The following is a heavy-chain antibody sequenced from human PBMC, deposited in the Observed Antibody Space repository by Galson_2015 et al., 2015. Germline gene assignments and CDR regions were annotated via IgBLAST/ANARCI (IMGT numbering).Heavy chain of an antibody. D-gene: IGHD2-21*02. CDR1: GGSISSGGYS. Sequence: TLSLPCAVSGGSISSGGYSWRWIRPPPGEGLEWIGYIYYTESTFYNPSLKSRVTMSVDRSKNQFSLKLNSVTAAATAVYYCARLYCGGDCYQGSGYHFDYWGQGTLVTVSS. J-gene: IGHJ4*02. CDR2: IYYTEST. V-gene: IGHV4-30-2*01. CDR3: ARLYCGGDCYQGSGYHFDY.